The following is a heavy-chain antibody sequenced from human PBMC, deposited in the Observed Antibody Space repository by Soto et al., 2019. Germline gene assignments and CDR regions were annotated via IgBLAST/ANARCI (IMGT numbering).Heavy chain of an antibody. CDR3: ARGHIYGYVWGSSRYHFDY. V-gene: IGHV4-34*01. CDR2: INHSGST. Sequence: QVQLQQWGAGLLKSSETLSLTCAVYGGSFSGYYWSWIRQPPGKGLEGVGEINHSGSTSYNPSLKSRVTISLETYKNKFYLKLSSVTAADTAVYYCARGHIYGYVWGSSRYHFDYWGQGSLVTVSA. CDR1: GGSFSGYY. D-gene: IGHD3-16*02. J-gene: IGHJ4*02.